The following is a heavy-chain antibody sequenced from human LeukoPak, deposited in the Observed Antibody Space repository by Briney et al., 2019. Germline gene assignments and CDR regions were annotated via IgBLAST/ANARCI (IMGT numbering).Heavy chain of an antibody. J-gene: IGHJ4*02. Sequence: PSETLSLTCTVSGYSISSGYYWGWIRQPPGKGLEWIGSIYHSGSTYYNPSLKSRVTISVDTSKNQSSLKLSSVTAADTAVYYCARDKPYYYDSSGYHDYWGQGTLVTVSS. CDR2: IYHSGST. V-gene: IGHV4-38-2*02. CDR1: GYSISSGYY. D-gene: IGHD3-22*01. CDR3: ARDKPYYYDSSGYHDY.